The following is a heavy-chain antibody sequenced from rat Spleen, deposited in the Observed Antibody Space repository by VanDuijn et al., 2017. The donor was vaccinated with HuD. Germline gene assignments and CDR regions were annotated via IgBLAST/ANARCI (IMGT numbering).Heavy chain of an antibody. J-gene: IGHJ4*01. D-gene: IGHD1-12*03. Sequence: EVQLVESGGGLVQPGRSLKLSCVASGFTFSSYWMYWIRQAPGKGLEWVSSINTDGGSPYYPDSVKGRFTISRDNAKITLYLQMDSLRSEDTASYYCARHHYDGYYHGPVLGVMDAWGQGASVTVSS. V-gene: IGHV5-58*01. CDR1: GFTFSSYW. CDR2: INTDGGSP. CDR3: ARHHYDGYYHGPVLGVMDA.